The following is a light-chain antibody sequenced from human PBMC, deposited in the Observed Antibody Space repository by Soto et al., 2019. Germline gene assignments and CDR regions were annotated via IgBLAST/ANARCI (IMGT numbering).Light chain of an antibody. J-gene: IGLJ1*01. CDR2: DVS. Sequence: QSVLTQPASVSGSPGQSITISCTGTSSDVGGYNFVSWYQCHPGKAPKLMIYDVSNRPSGASTRFSGSRAGNTASLTISGLQAEDGADYYCSSYTSSSTQVFGTGTKVTVL. CDR1: SSDVGGYNF. CDR3: SSYTSSSTQV. V-gene: IGLV2-14*03.